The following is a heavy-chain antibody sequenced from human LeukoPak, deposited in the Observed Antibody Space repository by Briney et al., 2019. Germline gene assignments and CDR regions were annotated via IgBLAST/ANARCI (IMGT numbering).Heavy chain of an antibody. J-gene: IGHJ6*02. CDR1: GGSISSGGYY. Sequence: TLSLTCTVSGGSISSGGYYWSWIRQHPGKGLEWIGYIYNSGSTYYNPSLKSRVTISVDTSKNQLSLKLSSVTAADAAVYYCARGVGTTWSYGMDVWGQGTTVTVSS. CDR2: IYNSGST. D-gene: IGHD1-1*01. CDR3: ARGVGTTWSYGMDV. V-gene: IGHV4-31*03.